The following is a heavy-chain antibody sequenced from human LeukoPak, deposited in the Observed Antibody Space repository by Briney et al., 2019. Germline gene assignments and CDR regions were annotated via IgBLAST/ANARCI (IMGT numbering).Heavy chain of an antibody. D-gene: IGHD6-19*01. V-gene: IGHV3-7*01. CDR3: ARGYRSGWNAGYNWFDP. Sequence: GGSLRLSCAASGFTFSSYWMSWVRQGPGKGLEWVANIRQDGSEKYYVDSVKGRFTISRDNAKNSLYLQMNSLRAEDTAVYYCARGYRSGWNAGYNWFDPWGQGTLVTVSS. J-gene: IGHJ5*02. CDR2: IRQDGSEK. CDR1: GFTFSSYW.